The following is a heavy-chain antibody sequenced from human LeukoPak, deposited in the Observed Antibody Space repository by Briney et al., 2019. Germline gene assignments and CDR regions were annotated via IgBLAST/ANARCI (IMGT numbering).Heavy chain of an antibody. V-gene: IGHV1-69*04. Sequence: GASVKVSCKASGGTFSSYAISWVRQAPGQGLVWMGRIIPILSIANYAQKFQGRVTITADKSTSTAYMELSSLRSEDTAVYYCASSIVGATRGGPPLYLDYWGQGTLVTVSS. CDR2: IIPILSIA. CDR1: GGTFSSYA. J-gene: IGHJ4*02. CDR3: ASSIVGATRGGPPLYLDY. D-gene: IGHD1-26*01.